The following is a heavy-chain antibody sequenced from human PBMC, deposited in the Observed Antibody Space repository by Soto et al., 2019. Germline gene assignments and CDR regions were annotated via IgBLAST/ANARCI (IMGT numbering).Heavy chain of an antibody. D-gene: IGHD2-21*01. J-gene: IGHJ4*02. CDR2: INTVSETT. Sequence: QVHLVQSGAEVKNPGASVKISCRASGYTFTSYYIHWVRRAPGQGLEWMGIINTVSETTDFAQKFQGRVTVTRDTSTTTVYMELTSLSSEDTAIYYCARDAIVIGTPYRGRDYFDFWGQGTLVTVSA. CDR3: ARDAIVIGTPYRGRDYFDF. V-gene: IGHV1-46*01. CDR1: GYTFTSYY.